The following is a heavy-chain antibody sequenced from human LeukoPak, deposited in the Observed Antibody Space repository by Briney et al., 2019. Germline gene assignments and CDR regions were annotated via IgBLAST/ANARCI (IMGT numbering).Heavy chain of an antibody. Sequence: SLRLSCATSGFTFTTYVISWVRQAPGQGLEWMGWITGNNADTNYAHKLQGRVTITIDTSTKTVFMELGSVESDDTAVYYCARYDSRSYIQDGALEIWGQGTMVTVSS. D-gene: IGHD1-26*01. CDR1: GFTFTTYV. J-gene: IGHJ3*02. V-gene: IGHV1-18*01. CDR3: ARYDSRSYIQDGALEI. CDR2: ITGNNADT.